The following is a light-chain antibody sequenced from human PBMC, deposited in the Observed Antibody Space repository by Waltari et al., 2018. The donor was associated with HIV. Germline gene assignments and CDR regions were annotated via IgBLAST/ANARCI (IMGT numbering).Light chain of an antibody. CDR3: QSHDSSLSGYV. J-gene: IGLJ1*01. CDR1: STNIGAGYH. V-gene: IGLV1-40*01. Sequence: QSVLTQPPSVSGAPGQRVTISCTGSSTNIGAGYHVHWYQQLPGTAPKLLIYGKRIRPSVVPDRFSGSTAGTSAAVALTGVKAGDEADYYCQSHDSSLSGYVVGTGTKVTVL. CDR2: GKR.